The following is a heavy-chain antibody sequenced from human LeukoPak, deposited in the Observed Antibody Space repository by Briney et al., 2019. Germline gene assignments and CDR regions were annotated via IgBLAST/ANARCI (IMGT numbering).Heavy chain of an antibody. V-gene: IGHV3-49*04. Sequence: GGSLRLSCTASGFTFGDYAMSWVRQAPGKGLEWVGFIRSKAYGGTTEYAASVKGRSTISRDDSKSIAYLQMNSLKTEDTAVYYCTRLRPYYYDSSGSFDYWGQGTLVTVSS. CDR3: TRLRPYYYDSSGSFDY. CDR2: IRSKAYGGTT. CDR1: GFTFGDYA. D-gene: IGHD3-22*01. J-gene: IGHJ4*02.